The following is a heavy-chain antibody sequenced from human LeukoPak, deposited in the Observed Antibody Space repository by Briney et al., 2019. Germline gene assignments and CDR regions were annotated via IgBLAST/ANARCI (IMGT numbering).Heavy chain of an antibody. CDR3: ARTRDSSGCFDF. J-gene: IGHJ4*02. D-gene: IGHD6-19*01. CDR1: GFTVSSNY. V-gene: IGHV3-21*01. Sequence: GGSLRLSCAASGFTVSSNYMSWVRQAPGKGLEWVSSISTGSTYIFYGDSVKGRFTISRDNADNSLYLQMNSLRAEDTAVYYCARTRDSSGCFDFWGQGALVTVSS. CDR2: ISTGSTYI.